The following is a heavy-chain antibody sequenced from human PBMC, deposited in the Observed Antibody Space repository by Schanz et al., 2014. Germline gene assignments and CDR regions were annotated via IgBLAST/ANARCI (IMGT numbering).Heavy chain of an antibody. Sequence: VQLVESGGGVVQPGKSLRLSCAASGFAFSDYGMHWVRQAPGKGLEWISYISTSNNYTDYADSVKGRFTISRDNAKKSVYLQMNSLRAEDTAVYYCAGEGPLRYFKLWGQGTLVTVSS. CDR1: GFAFSDYG. J-gene: IGHJ4*02. CDR2: ISTSNNYT. D-gene: IGHD3-9*01. CDR3: AGEGPLRYFKL. V-gene: IGHV3-21*05.